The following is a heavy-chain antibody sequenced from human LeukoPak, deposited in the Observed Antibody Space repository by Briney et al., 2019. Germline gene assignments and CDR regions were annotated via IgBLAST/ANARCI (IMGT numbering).Heavy chain of an antibody. CDR3: AKDRRSRDYYYYYMDV. CDR1: GFSFDDHA. J-gene: IGHJ6*03. V-gene: IGHV3-43D*03. CDR2: INWDGSLI. Sequence: GGSLRLSCAASGFSFDDHAMHWVRQAPGKGLEWVSLINWDGSLIYYGDSVRGRFTISRDNSKNTLYLQMNSLRAEDTAVYYCAKDRRSRDYYYYYMDVWGKGTTVTISS.